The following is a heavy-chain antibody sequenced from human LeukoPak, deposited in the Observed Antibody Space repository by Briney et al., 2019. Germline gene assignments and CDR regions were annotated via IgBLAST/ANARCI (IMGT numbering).Heavy chain of an antibody. V-gene: IGHV1-69*06. D-gene: IGHD6-13*01. CDR1: GYTFTSYG. CDR3: ARVGDSSSWSFNRHWFDP. J-gene: IGHJ5*02. Sequence: GASVKVSCKASGYTFTSYGISWVRQAPGQGLEWMGGIIPIFGTANYAQKFQGRVTITADKSTSTAYMELSSLRSEDTAVYYCARVGDSSSWSFNRHWFDPWGQGTLVTVSS. CDR2: IIPIFGTA.